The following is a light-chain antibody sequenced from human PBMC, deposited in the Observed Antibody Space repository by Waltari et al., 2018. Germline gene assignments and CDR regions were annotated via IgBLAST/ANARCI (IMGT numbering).Light chain of an antibody. CDR2: GVS. CDR3: QHYGGFPWS. V-gene: IGKV3-20*01. CDR1: RTVYSAY. Sequence: LTQSPGTLSLSPGERATLSCRASRTVYSAYLACYQQKSGQAPSLLIYGVSNRATGVADRFSGSGSGTDFYLTITRLEPEDAAVYFCQHYGGFPWSFGQGTKVEI. J-gene: IGKJ1*01.